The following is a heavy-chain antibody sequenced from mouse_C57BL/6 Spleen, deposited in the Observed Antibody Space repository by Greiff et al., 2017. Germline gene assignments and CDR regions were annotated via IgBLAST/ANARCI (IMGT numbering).Heavy chain of an antibody. V-gene: IGHV1-80*01. Sequence: QVQLQQSGAELVKPGASVKISCKASGYAFSSYWMNWVKQRPGKGLEWIGQIYPGDGDTNYNGKFKGKATLTADKSSSTAYMQLSSLTSEDSAVYFCARSSGTGWHYFDYWGQGTTLTVSS. J-gene: IGHJ2*01. CDR3: ARSSGTGWHYFDY. CDR1: GYAFSSYW. CDR2: IYPGDGDT. D-gene: IGHD4-1*01.